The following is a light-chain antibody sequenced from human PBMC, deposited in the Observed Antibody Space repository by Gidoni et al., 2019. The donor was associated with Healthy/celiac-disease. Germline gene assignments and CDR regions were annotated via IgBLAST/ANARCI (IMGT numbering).Light chain of an antibody. Sequence: EIVLTQSPATLSLSPGERATLSCRASQSVSSYLAWYQQKPGQAPRLLIYDASNRATGIPARFSGSGSGPDFTLPLRSLEPEDFAVYYCQQRSNWPSYTFGQGTKLEIK. CDR2: DAS. J-gene: IGKJ2*01. V-gene: IGKV3-11*01. CDR1: QSVSSY. CDR3: QQRSNWPSYT.